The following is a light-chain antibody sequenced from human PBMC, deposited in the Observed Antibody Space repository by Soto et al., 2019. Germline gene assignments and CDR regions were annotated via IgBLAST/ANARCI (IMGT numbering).Light chain of an antibody. CDR1: QSVSSN. CDR3: QQYNNWPPA. CDR2: GAS. J-gene: IGKJ1*01. V-gene: IGKV3-15*01. Sequence: IVMTQSPATLSVSPGERATLSCRASQSVSSNLAWYQQKPGQAPRLLIYGASTRATGIPARFSGSGSGTAFNLTISSLQSEDFAVYYCQQYNNWPPAFGQGTKV.